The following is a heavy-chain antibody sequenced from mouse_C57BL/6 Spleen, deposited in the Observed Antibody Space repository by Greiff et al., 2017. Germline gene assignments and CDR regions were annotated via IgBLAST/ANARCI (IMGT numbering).Heavy chain of an antibody. V-gene: IGHV5-16*01. Sequence: EVKLVESEGGLVQPGSSMKLSCTASGFTFSDYYMAWVRQVPEKGLEWVANINYDGSSTYYLDSLKSRFIISRDNAKNILYLQMSSLKSEDTATYYCARGGSPYCYFDVWGTGTTVTVSS. J-gene: IGHJ1*03. CDR1: GFTFSDYY. CDR2: INYDGSST. CDR3: ARGGSPYCYFDV. D-gene: IGHD1-1*02.